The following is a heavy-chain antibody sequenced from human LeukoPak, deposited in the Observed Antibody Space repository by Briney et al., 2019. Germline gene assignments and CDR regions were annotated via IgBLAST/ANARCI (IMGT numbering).Heavy chain of an antibody. D-gene: IGHD3-10*01. CDR3: AMPAITMVRGVIMGGLDY. Sequence: ASVKVSCKASGGTFSSYAISWVRQAPGQGLEWMGWINTNTGNPTYAQGFTGRFVFSLDTSVSTAYLQISSLKAEDTAVYYCAMPAITMVRGVIMGGLDYWGQGTLVTVSS. CDR1: GGTFSSYA. CDR2: INTNTGNP. V-gene: IGHV7-4-1*02. J-gene: IGHJ4*02.